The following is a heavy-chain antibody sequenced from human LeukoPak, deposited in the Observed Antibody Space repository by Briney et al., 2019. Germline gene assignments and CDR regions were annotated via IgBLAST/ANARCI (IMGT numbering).Heavy chain of an antibody. CDR3: ARVEQQLVVDY. V-gene: IGHV4-34*01. J-gene: IGHJ4*02. CDR2: INHSGST. CDR1: GGSFSGYY. Sequence: SETLSLTCAVYGGSFSGYYWSWIRQPPGKGLEWIGEINHSGSTNYNPSLKSRVTISVDTSKNQFSLKLSSVTAADTAVYYCARVEQQLVVDYWGQGTLVTVSS. D-gene: IGHD6-13*01.